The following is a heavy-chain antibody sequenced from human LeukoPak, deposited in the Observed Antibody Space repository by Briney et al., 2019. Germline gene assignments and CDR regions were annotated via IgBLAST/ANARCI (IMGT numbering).Heavy chain of an antibody. CDR2: SDGGGSST. V-gene: IGHV3-74*01. Sequence: GGSLRLSCAASGFTFSNYWMHWVRQVPGKGLVWXXRSDGGGSSTSYADSVKGRFSISRDNAKSILYLQMNSLRAEDTAVYYCARGPGSSGGAYVGDYWGHGTLVTVSS. CDR3: ARGPGSSGGAYVGDY. J-gene: IGHJ4*01. CDR1: GFTFSNYW. D-gene: IGHD3-22*01.